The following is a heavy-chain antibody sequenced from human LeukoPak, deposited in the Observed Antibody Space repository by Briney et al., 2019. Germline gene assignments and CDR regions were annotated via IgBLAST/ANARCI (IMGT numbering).Heavy chain of an antibody. Sequence: ASVKVSCKASGYTFTSYAMHWVRQAPGQRLEWMGWINAGNGNTKYSQKFQGRVTITRDTSASTAYMELSSLRSGDTAVYYCARGPLVVWGPGITDAFDIWGQGTMVTVSS. CDR1: GYTFTSYA. V-gene: IGHV1-3*01. CDR3: ARGPLVVWGPGITDAFDI. J-gene: IGHJ3*02. D-gene: IGHD1-14*01. CDR2: INAGNGNT.